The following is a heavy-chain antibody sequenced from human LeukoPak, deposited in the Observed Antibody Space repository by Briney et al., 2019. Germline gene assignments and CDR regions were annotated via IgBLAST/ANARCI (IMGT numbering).Heavy chain of an antibody. Sequence: GGSLRLSCAASGFTFSSYAMSWVRQAPGRGLEWVSAISGSGGSTYYADSVKGRFTISSDNSKNTLYLQMNSLRAEDTAIYYCAKNYYGSGSLRRGDAFDIWGQGTMVTVSS. J-gene: IGHJ3*02. D-gene: IGHD3-10*01. CDR1: GFTFSSYA. V-gene: IGHV3-23*01. CDR2: ISGSGGST. CDR3: AKNYYGSGSLRRGDAFDI.